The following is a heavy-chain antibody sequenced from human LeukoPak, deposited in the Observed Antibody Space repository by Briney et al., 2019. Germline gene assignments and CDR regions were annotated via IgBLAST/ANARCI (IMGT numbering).Heavy chain of an antibody. V-gene: IGHV1-46*01. Sequence: GASVKVSCKXSGYTFTSYYMHWVRQAPGQGLERMGIINPSGGSTSYAQKFQGRVTMTRDTSTSTVYMELSSLRSEDTAVYYCARDPHGMYYFDYWGQGTLVTVSS. CDR2: INPSGGST. J-gene: IGHJ4*02. D-gene: IGHD5-24*01. CDR3: ARDPHGMYYFDY. CDR1: GYTFTSYY.